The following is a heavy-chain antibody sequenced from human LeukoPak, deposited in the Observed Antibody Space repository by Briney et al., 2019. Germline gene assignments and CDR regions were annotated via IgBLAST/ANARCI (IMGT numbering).Heavy chain of an antibody. Sequence: GGSLRLSCAASGFIVTNYAMTWVRQAPGKGLEWVSTIGYSAGDTYYADSVKGRFTISRDYSMNTLYLQMTSLRDDDTALNYCAKDDDGRQHGVDHWGQGTLVTVSS. V-gene: IGHV3-23*01. J-gene: IGHJ4*02. CDR3: AKDDDGRQHGVDH. CDR1: GFIVTNYA. D-gene: IGHD4/OR15-4a*01. CDR2: IGYSAGDT.